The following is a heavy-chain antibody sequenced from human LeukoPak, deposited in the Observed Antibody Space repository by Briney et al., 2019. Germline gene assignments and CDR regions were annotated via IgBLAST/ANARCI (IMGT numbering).Heavy chain of an antibody. J-gene: IGHJ3*02. CDR2: ISGSGGST. Sequence: GGSLRLSCAASGFTFSSYAMNWVRQAPGKGLEWVSSISGSGGSTYYADSVKGRFTISRDNSKYTLYLQMNSLRAEDTAVYYCAKPRGVLLWFRELYNDAFDIWGQGTMVTVSS. CDR3: AKPRGVLLWFRELYNDAFDI. V-gene: IGHV3-23*01. D-gene: IGHD3-10*01. CDR1: GFTFSSYA.